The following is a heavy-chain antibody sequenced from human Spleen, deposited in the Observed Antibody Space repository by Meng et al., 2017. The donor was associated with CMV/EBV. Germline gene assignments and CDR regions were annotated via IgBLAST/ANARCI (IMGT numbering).Heavy chain of an antibody. V-gene: IGHV3-33*01. CDR3: ARDRSNYDFWSGGYYYYYGMDV. Sequence: GGSLRLSCAASGFTFSSYGMHWVRQAPGKGLEWVAVIWYDGSNKYYADSVKGRFTISRDNSKNTLYLQMNSLRAEDTAVYYCARDRSNYDFWSGGYYYYYGMDVWGQGTTVTVSS. CDR2: IWYDGSNK. J-gene: IGHJ6*02. CDR1: GFTFSSYG. D-gene: IGHD3-3*01.